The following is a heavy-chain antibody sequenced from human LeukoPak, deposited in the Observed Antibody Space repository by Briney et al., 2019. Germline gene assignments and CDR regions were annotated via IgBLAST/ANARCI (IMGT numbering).Heavy chain of an antibody. CDR1: GGSVSGYY. CDR2: IYYTGHT. V-gene: IGHV4-59*08. J-gene: IGHJ4*02. CDR3: TRHPFMSPFYY. Sequence: KTSETLSLTCSVSGGSVSGYYWRWHRQPPGGGLEWIGYIYYTGHTHYHASLKGRVTMSMDTSQSQISLRMSSMTAADTAVYYCTRHPFMSPFYYWGQGTLVTVSS. D-gene: IGHD3-10*02.